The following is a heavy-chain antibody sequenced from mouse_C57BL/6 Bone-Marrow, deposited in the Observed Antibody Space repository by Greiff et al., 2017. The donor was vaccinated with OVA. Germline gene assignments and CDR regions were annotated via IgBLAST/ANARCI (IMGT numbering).Heavy chain of an antibody. CDR1: GYTFTDYY. CDR2: INPNNGYT. V-gene: IGHV1-26*01. Sequence: EVQLQQSGPELVKPGASVRISCKTSGYTFTDYYVNWVKQRHGKSLEWIGDINPNNGYTTYKQQFKGKATLTVDKSSSTTYMQHRSLTSEDSAVYYYASVGAFYNKGWFAYWGRGTLVTVSA. J-gene: IGHJ3*01. CDR3: ASVGAFYNKGWFAY. D-gene: IGHD2-5*01.